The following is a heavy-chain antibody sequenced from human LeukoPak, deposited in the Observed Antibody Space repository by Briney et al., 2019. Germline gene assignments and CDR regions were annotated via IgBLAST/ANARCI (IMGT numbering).Heavy chain of an antibody. CDR1: GYFISSGHY. J-gene: IGHJ4*02. CDR3: ARNGEAGRSSSYFDY. CDR2: FYHSGST. D-gene: IGHD6-13*01. V-gene: IGHV4-38-2*02. Sequence: PSETLSLTCTVSGYFISSGHYWGWIRQPPGKGLEWIGSFYHSGSTYYNPSLKSRVTISGDTSKNQLSLRLRSVTAADTAVYYCARNGEAGRSSSYFDYWDQGTLVTVSS.